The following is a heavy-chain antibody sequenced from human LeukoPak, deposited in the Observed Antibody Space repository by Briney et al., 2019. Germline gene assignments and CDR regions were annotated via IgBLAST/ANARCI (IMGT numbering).Heavy chain of an antibody. CDR2: IYYSGST. D-gene: IGHD4-23*01. J-gene: IGHJ2*01. Sequence: SETLSLTCTVSGGSISSGGYYWSWIRQHPGKGLEWMGYIYYSGSTYYNPSLKSRVTISVGTSKNQFSLKLSSVTAADTAVYYCARDRYTVVSWYFDLWGRGTLVTVSS. V-gene: IGHV4-31*03. CDR3: ARDRYTVVSWYFDL. CDR1: GGSISSGGYY.